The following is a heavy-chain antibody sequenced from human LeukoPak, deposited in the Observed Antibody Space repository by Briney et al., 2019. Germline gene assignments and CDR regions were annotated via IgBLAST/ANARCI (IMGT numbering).Heavy chain of an antibody. CDR3: ARAAYGGNHHYWYFDL. CDR1: GFTFSNYW. Sequence: PGGSLRLSCAASGFTFSNYWMSWVRQAPGKGLEWVANIKQDGSEKYYVNSVKGRFTISRENARNSLTLQMNSLRAGDTAVYYCARAAYGGNHHYWYFDLWGRGTLVTVSS. D-gene: IGHD4-23*01. CDR2: IKQDGSEK. V-gene: IGHV3-7*04. J-gene: IGHJ2*01.